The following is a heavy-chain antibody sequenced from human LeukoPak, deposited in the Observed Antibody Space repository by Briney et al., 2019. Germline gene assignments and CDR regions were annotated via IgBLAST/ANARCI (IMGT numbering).Heavy chain of an antibody. D-gene: IGHD5-12*01. J-gene: IGHJ4*02. CDR3: ARDLGHTGYDLYDY. CDR2: MKQDGSEK. Sequence: GGSLRLSCAASGFTFSSYAVSWVRQAPGKGLEWVANMKQDGSEKYYVDSVKGRFTISRDNAKNSLYLEMNSLRVEDTAVYYCARDLGHTGYDLYDYWGQGTLVTVSS. CDR1: GFTFSSYA. V-gene: IGHV3-7*01.